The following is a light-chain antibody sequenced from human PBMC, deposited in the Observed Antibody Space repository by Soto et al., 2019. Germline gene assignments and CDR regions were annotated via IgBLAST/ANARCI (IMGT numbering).Light chain of an antibody. Sequence: VVLTQSPATLSLSLGESATLSCRASQSVGSNLAWYQQKPGQAPRLLIYDATERATSIPARFTGRRSGTDFTLSISSLEPDDFAVYYCQQRSDRLSFGGGTVVEI. J-gene: IGKJ4*02. V-gene: IGKV3-11*01. CDR2: DAT. CDR3: QQRSDRLS. CDR1: QSVGSN.